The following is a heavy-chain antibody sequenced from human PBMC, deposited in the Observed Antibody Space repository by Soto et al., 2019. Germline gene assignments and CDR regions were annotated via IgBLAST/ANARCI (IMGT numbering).Heavy chain of an antibody. V-gene: IGHV3-30*18. CDR3: AKSRDAYNFYFYYGMDV. Sequence: SLRISCAASGLTFCNYGMHWVRQTPGKGLEWVALILYDGSNKYYGDSVKGRFTISRDNSKNTLYLQVSSLRAEDTAVYYCAKSRDAYNFYFYYGMDVWGQGTTVTVSS. CDR2: ILYDGSNK. CDR1: GLTFCNYG. D-gene: IGHD2-2*01. J-gene: IGHJ6*02.